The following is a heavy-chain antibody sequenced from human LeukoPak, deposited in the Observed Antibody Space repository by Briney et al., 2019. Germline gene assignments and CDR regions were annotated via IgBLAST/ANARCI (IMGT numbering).Heavy chain of an antibody. D-gene: IGHD6-13*01. CDR2: IYTSGST. CDR3: ARDQVIAAAGGDAFDI. CDR1: GGSISSYY. Sequence: SETLSLTCTVSGGSISSYYWSWIRQPAGKGLEWIGRIYTSGSTNYNPPLKSRVTMSVDTSKNQFSLKLSSVTAADTAVYYCARDQVIAAAGGDAFDIWGQGTMVTVSS. V-gene: IGHV4-4*07. J-gene: IGHJ3*02.